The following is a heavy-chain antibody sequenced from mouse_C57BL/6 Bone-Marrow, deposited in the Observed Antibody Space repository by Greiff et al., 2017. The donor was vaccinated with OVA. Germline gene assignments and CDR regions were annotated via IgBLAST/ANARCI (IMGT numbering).Heavy chain of an antibody. CDR2: INPSTGGT. CDR3: ARCGNYAGEEFDY. D-gene: IGHD2-1*01. CDR1: GYSFTGYY. Sequence: EVKLMESGPELVKPGASVKISCKASGYSFTGYYMNWVKQSPEKSLEWIGEINPSTGGTTYNQKFKAKATLTVDKSSSTAYMQLKSLTSEDSAVYYCARCGNYAGEEFDYWGQGTTLTVSS. J-gene: IGHJ2*01. V-gene: IGHV1-42*01.